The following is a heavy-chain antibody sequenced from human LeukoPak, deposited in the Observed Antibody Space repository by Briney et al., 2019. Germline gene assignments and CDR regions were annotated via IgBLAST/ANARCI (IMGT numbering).Heavy chain of an antibody. J-gene: IGHJ4*02. D-gene: IGHD4-17*01. CDR3: ATGRYGDYVSFY. V-gene: IGHV3-9*01. CDR2: ISWNSGSI. CDR1: GFTFDDYA. Sequence: GGSLRLSCAASGFTFDDYAMHWVRQAPGKGLEWVSGISWNSGSIGYADSVKGRFTISRDNAKNSLYLQMNSLRAEDTAVYYCATGRYGDYVSFYWGQGTLVTVSS.